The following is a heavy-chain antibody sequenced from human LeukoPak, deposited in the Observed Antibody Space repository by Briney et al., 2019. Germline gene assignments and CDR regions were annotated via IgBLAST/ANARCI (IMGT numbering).Heavy chain of an antibody. Sequence: SETLSLTCAVYGGSFSGYYWSWIRQPPGKGLEWIGEINHSGSTNYNPPLKSRVTISVDTSKNQFSLKLSSVTAADTAVYYCASLYSNSWYGSEFDYWGQGTLVTVSS. D-gene: IGHD6-13*01. V-gene: IGHV4-34*01. CDR1: GGSFSGYY. CDR3: ASLYSNSWYGSEFDY. CDR2: INHSGST. J-gene: IGHJ4*02.